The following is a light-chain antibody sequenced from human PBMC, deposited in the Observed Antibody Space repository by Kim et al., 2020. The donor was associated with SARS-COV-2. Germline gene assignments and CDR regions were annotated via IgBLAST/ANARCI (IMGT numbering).Light chain of an antibody. Sequence: PGERATLSCRASQSVQCNLAWYQQKLGYAPRLLMSGASIRATGVPPRFSGSGSGTEFTLTISSLQSEDIAVYYCQHYNDSPTVTFGQGTRLE. CDR3: QHYNDSPTVT. CDR2: GAS. CDR1: QSVQCN. J-gene: IGKJ5*01. V-gene: IGKV3-15*01.